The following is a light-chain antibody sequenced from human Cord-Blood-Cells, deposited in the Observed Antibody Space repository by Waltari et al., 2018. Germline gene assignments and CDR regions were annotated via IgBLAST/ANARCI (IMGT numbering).Light chain of an antibody. J-gene: IGKJ3*01. V-gene: IGKV3-15*01. CDR3: QQYNNWPPFT. Sequence: ELVITQSPATLSVSPGERATLSCRASQSVSSNLVWYQQKPGQAPRLLIYGASPRATGIPARFSGSGSGTEFTLTISSLQSEDFAVYYCQQYNNWPPFTFGPGTKVDIK. CDR2: GAS. CDR1: QSVSSN.